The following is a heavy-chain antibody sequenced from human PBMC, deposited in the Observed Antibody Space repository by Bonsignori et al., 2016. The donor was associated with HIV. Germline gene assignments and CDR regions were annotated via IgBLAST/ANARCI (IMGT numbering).Heavy chain of an antibody. CDR1: GFLFSNYT. CDR3: ARDRHLDIAVLGTATPPYMDV. CDR2: ISRSRHYI. V-gene: IGHV3-21*01. Sequence: GGSLRLSCVGSGFLFSNYTMNWVRQAPGKGLEWVSSISRSRHYIYYADSMKGRFTISRDNAMNSLYLQINSLRAEDTAVYYCARDRHLDIAVLGTATPPYMDVWGKGTTVTVSS. J-gene: IGHJ6*03. D-gene: IGHD2-15*01.